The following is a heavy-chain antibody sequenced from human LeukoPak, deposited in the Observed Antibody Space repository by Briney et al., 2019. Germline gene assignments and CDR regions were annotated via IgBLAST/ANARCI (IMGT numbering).Heavy chain of an antibody. Sequence: SETLSLTCTVSDGSVSSSFYYWGWIRQPPGKGLEWIGSMYFSGSTHYNPSLKSRVTISVDTSKNQFSLKLTSVTAADTAVYYCARDRWAAAGYYYYYMDVWGKGTTVTVSS. CDR1: DGSVSSSFYY. CDR2: MYFSGST. CDR3: ARDRWAAAGYYYYYMDV. V-gene: IGHV4-39*07. J-gene: IGHJ6*03. D-gene: IGHD6-13*01.